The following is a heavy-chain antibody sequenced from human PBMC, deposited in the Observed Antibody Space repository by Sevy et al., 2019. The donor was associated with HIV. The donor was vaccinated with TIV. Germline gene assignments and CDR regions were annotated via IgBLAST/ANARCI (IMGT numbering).Heavy chain of an antibody. J-gene: IGHJ4*02. Sequence: GGSLRLSCAASGFTFNTYAMHWVRQAPGKGLDWLTFISYDGGNKYYADSVKGRFTISRDNSKSMVYLQMNSLRAEDTAVYYCARETPISAYNDFWGQGTLVTVSS. CDR2: ISYDGGNK. CDR1: GFTFNTYA. CDR3: ARETPISAYNDF. D-gene: IGHD3-16*01. V-gene: IGHV3-30-3*01.